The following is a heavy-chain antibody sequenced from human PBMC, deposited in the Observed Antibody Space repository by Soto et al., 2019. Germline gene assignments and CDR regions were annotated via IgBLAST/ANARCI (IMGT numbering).Heavy chain of an antibody. CDR3: ERDCSSTSCYKGRWYYYYGMDV. J-gene: IGHJ6*02. V-gene: IGHV4-59*01. D-gene: IGHD2-2*02. CDR2: IYYSGST. Sequence: SETLSLTCAVSGGSISSYYWSWIRQPPGKGLEWIGYIYYSGSTNYNPSLKSRVTISVDTSKNQFSLKLSSVTAADTAVYYCERDCSSTSCYKGRWYYYYGMDVWGQGTTVTVSS. CDR1: GGSISSYY.